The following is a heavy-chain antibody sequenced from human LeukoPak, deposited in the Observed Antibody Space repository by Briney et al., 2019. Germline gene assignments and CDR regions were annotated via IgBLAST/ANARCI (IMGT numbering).Heavy chain of an antibody. CDR3: ARDKVGHDFWSGYSDF. Sequence: EGSLRLSCVASGFTFGSYAMNWVRQAPGKGLEWVSSISRNSLDMYHADSLKGRFTISRDNAKNSLYLQMDSLRAEDTAVYYCARDKVGHDFWSGYSDFWGQGTLVTVSS. J-gene: IGHJ4*02. D-gene: IGHD3-3*01. CDR1: GFTFGSYA. V-gene: IGHV3-21*01. CDR2: ISRNSLDM.